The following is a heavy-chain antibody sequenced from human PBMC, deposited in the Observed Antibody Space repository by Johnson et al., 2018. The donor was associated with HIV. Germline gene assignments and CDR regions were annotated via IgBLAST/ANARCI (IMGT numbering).Heavy chain of an antibody. D-gene: IGHD6-13*01. V-gene: IGHV3-66*01. Sequence: VQLVESGGGLVQPGGSLRLSCAASGFTVSSNYMSWVRQAPGKGLEWVSVIYSGGSKFYADSVKGRFTISRDNSKNTLYLQMNNLRAEDTAVYYCAKGGEVWYGAFDFWGQGTMAIVSS. CDR2: IYSGGSK. CDR1: GFTVSSNY. CDR3: AKGGEVWYGAFDF. J-gene: IGHJ3*01.